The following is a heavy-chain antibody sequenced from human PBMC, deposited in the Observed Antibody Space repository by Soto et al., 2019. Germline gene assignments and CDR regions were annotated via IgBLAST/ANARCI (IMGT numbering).Heavy chain of an antibody. Sequence: QVQLVESGGGVVQPGRSLRLSCAASGFTFSSYGMHWVRQAPGKGLEWVAVISYDGSNKYYADSVKGRFTISRDNSKNALYLQMNSLRAEDTAVYYCAIDALDCWSGYLKYWGQGTLVTVSS. CDR1: GFTFSSYG. V-gene: IGHV3-30*03. D-gene: IGHD3-3*01. CDR3: AIDALDCWSGYLKY. J-gene: IGHJ4*02. CDR2: ISYDGSNK.